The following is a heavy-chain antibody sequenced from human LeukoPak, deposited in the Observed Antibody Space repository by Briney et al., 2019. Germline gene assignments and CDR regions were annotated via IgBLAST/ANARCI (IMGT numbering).Heavy chain of an antibody. CDR2: IYPGDSDT. J-gene: IGHJ6*02. CDR1: GYSFTSYW. D-gene: IGHD3-9*01. CDR3: AGMTQAGYYYYGMDV. V-gene: IGHV5-51*01. Sequence: GESLKISCKGSGYSFTSYWTAWVRQMPGKGLEWMGSIYPGDSDTRYSPSFQGQVTISADKSISTAYLQWSSLKASDTAMYYCAGMTQAGYYYYGMDVWGQGTTVTVSS.